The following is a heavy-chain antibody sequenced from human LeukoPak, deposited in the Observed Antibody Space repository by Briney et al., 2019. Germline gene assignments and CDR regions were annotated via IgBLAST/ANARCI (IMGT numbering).Heavy chain of an antibody. CDR2: ISAYNGNT. D-gene: IGHD6-13*01. Sequence: ASVKVSCKASGYTFTSYGIGWVRQAPEQGLEWMGWISAYNGNTNYAQKLQGRVTMTTDTSTSTAYMELRSLRSDDTAVYYCASFGRQQLALTWGQGTLVTVSS. J-gene: IGHJ5*02. CDR1: GYTFTSYG. CDR3: ASFGRQQLALT. V-gene: IGHV1-18*01.